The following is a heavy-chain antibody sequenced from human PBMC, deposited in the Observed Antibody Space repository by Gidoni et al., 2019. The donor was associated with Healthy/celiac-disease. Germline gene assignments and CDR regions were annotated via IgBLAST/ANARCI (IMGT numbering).Heavy chain of an antibody. J-gene: IGHJ5*02. D-gene: IGHD3-10*01. CDR2: IYSDGKT. V-gene: IGHV3-66*01. CDR1: GFTVSNNY. Sequence: RLSCAASGFTVSNNYMSWVRQAPGTGLEWVSIIYSDGKTYSAYSVKGRFIISRDNSKNTLYLQMNSLRAEDTAVYYCARSNYYGSGSYGDWFDPWGQGTLVTVSS. CDR3: ARSNYYGSGSYGDWFDP.